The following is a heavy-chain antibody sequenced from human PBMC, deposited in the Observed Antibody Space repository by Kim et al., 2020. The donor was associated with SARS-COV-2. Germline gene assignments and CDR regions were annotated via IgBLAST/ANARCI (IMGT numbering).Heavy chain of an antibody. CDR2: TYYSGST. CDR3: ASQGGADILTYPVGLDP. V-gene: IGHV4-31*03. J-gene: IGHJ5*02. CDR1: GGSISSGGYY. D-gene: IGHD3-9*01. Sequence: SETLSLTCTVSGGSISSGGYYWSWIRQHPGKGLEWIGYTYYSGSTYYNPSLKSRVTISVDTSKNQFSLKLSSVTAADTAVYYCASQGGADILTYPVGLDPWGQGTLVTVSS.